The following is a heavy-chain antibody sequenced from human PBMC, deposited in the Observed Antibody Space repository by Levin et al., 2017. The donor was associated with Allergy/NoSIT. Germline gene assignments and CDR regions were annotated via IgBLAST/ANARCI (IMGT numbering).Heavy chain of an antibody. Sequence: ETLSLTCAASGFTFNSYSMNWVRQAPGKGLEWVSSISSSSSYIYYADSVKGRFTISRDNAKNSLYLQMNSLRAEDTAVYYCAREMWAYYMDVWGKGTTVTVSS. CDR2: ISSSSSYI. V-gene: IGHV3-21*01. CDR1: GFTFNSYS. CDR3: AREMWAYYMDV. D-gene: IGHD1-26*01. J-gene: IGHJ6*03.